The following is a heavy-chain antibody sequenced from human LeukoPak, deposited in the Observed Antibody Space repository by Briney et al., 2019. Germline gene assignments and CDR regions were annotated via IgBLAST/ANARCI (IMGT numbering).Heavy chain of an antibody. CDR3: ARVGDSGYDPPGRDNWFDP. J-gene: IGHJ5*02. D-gene: IGHD5-12*01. Sequence: GASVKVSCKASGGTFSSYAISWVRQAPGQGLEWMGGIIPIFGTANYAQKFQGRVTITADGSTSTAYMELSSLRSEDTAVYYCARVGDSGYDPPGRDNWFDPWGQGTLVTVSS. CDR2: IIPIFGTA. CDR1: GGTFSSYA. V-gene: IGHV1-69*13.